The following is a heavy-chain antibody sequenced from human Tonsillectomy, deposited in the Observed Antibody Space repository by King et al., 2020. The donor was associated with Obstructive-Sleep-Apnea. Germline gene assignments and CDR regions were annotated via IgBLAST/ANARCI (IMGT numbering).Heavy chain of an antibody. V-gene: IGHV3-66*01. CDR2: VYSGGGT. Sequence: VQLVESGGGLVQPGGSLRLSCAASGFSVSNNYVSWVRQAPGKGLEWVSVVYSGGGTYYADSVKGRFSISRDTSKNMVFLQMNSLRADDRAVYYCASGVVVMALHYYYYYGMDVWGQGITVTVSS. CDR1: GFSVSNNY. D-gene: IGHD2-21*01. CDR3: ASGVVVMALHYYYYYGMDV. J-gene: IGHJ6*02.